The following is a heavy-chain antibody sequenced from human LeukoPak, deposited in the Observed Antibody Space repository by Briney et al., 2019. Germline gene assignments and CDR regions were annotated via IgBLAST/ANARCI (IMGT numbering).Heavy chain of an antibody. D-gene: IGHD4-17*01. CDR1: GGSISSGDYY. Sequence: PSETLSLTCTVSGGSISSGDYYWSWIRQHPGKGLEWIGYIYYSGSTYYNPSLKSRVTISVDTSKNQFSLKLSSVTAADTAVYYCATVTTERDYFDYWGQGTLVTVSS. CDR2: IYYSGST. J-gene: IGHJ4*02. V-gene: IGHV4-31*03. CDR3: ATVTTERDYFDY.